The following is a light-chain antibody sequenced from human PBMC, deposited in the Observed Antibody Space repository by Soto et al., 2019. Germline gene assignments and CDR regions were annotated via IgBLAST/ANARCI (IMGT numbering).Light chain of an antibody. Sequence: QSALTQPASVSGSPGQSITISCSGTSSDVGGYNYVSWYQQHPGKAPKLIIYDVTIRPSGVSGRFSGSKSGNTASLTISGLQAEDEADYYCSSSTHRSPLSVFGGGTKVTVL. V-gene: IGLV2-14*01. CDR3: SSSTHRSPLSV. J-gene: IGLJ2*01. CDR2: DVT. CDR1: SSDVGGYNY.